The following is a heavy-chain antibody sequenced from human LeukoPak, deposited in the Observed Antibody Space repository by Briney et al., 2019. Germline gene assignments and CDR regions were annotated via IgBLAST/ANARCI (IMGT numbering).Heavy chain of an antibody. CDR1: GGSFTDYF. Sequence: SETLSLTYTVYGGSFTDYFWTWIRQSPGKGLEWIGEINDYTGDTNYNPSLNSRVSISLEKSKNQFSLELRSVTAADTAVYYCARGRIAKIVVVHSFSYGMDVWGQGTTVTVSS. D-gene: IGHD3-22*01. CDR3: ARGRIAKIVVVHSFSYGMDV. V-gene: IGHV4-34*01. J-gene: IGHJ6*02. CDR2: INDYTGDT.